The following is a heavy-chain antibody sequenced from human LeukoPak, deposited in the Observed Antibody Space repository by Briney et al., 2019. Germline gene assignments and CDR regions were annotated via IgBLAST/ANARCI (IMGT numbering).Heavy chain of an antibody. J-gene: IGHJ6*03. V-gene: IGHV4-59*01. D-gene: IGHD4-17*01. CDR1: GGSISSYY. Sequence: KLSETLSLTCTVSGGSISSYYWSWLRQPPGKGLEWIGYIYYSGSTNYNPSLKSRVTISVDTSKNQFSLKLSSVTAADTAVYYCARSSDYGDYVYYYYYMDVWGKGTTVTVSS. CDR2: IYYSGST. CDR3: ARSSDYGDYVYYYYYMDV.